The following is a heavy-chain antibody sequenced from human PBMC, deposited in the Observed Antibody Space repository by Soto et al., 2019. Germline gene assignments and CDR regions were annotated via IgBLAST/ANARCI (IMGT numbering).Heavy chain of an antibody. V-gene: IGHV3-30-3*01. CDR2: ISYDGSNK. J-gene: IGHJ6*02. CDR3: ASPMNFDWLEYYYYYGMDV. CDR1: GFTFSSYA. D-gene: IGHD3-9*01. Sequence: QVQLVESGGGVVQPGWSLRLSCAASGFTFSSYAMHWVRQAPGKGLEWVAVISYDGSNKYYADSVKGRFTISRDNSKNTLYLQMNSLRAEDTAVYYCASPMNFDWLEYYYYYGMDVWGQGTTVTVSS.